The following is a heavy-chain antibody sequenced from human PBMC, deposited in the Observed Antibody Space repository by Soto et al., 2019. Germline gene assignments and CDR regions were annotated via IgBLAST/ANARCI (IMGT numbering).Heavy chain of an antibody. CDR2: IIPILGIA. J-gene: IGHJ6*02. CDR3: ARGSMVRGVIHYYYYGMDV. CDR1: GGTFSSYT. V-gene: IGHV1-69*02. D-gene: IGHD3-10*01. Sequence: QVQLVQSGAEVKKPGSSVKVSCKASGGTFSSYTISWVRQAPGQGLEWMGRIIPILGIANYAQKFQGRVTITADKSTSTAYMELSSLRSEDTAVYYCARGSMVRGVIHYYYYGMDVWGQGTTVTVSS.